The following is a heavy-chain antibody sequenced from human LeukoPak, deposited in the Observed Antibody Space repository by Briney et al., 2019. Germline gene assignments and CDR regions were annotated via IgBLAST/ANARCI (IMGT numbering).Heavy chain of an antibody. CDR3: ARALLHTYYCDSSGYYYPYYFDY. CDR1: GGSFSGYY. Sequence: SETLSLTCAVYGGSFSGYYWSWIRHPPGKGLEWIGEINHSGSTNYNPSLKSRVTISVDTSKNQFSLKLSSVTAADTAVYYCARALLHTYYCDSSGYYYPYYFDYWGQGTLVTVSS. CDR2: INHSGST. D-gene: IGHD3-22*01. J-gene: IGHJ4*02. V-gene: IGHV4-34*01.